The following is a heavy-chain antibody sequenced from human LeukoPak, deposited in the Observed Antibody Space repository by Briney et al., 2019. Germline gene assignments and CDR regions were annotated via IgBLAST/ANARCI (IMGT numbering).Heavy chain of an antibody. Sequence: GGSLRLSCAVSRFTFSSYWMHWVRQGPGKGLAWVSRITSDGSATDYADSVKGRFTISRDNAKNTLYLHMDSLRAEDTAVYYCARDASPGYFDLWGRGTLVTVSS. V-gene: IGHV3-74*01. J-gene: IGHJ2*01. D-gene: IGHD2-15*01. CDR2: ITSDGSAT. CDR1: RFTFSSYW. CDR3: ARDASPGYFDL.